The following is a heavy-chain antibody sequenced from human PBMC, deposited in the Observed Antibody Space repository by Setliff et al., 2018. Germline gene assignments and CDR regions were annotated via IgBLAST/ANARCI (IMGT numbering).Heavy chain of an antibody. V-gene: IGHV5-51*01. Sequence: PGGSLKISCKVSGNGFPDLWIAWVRQTPGKGLEGMGIIHPVGYDTRYSPSLQGQVTFSADRSISTAHLQWDSLKASDTAMYYCARGYDSGGWNYWGQGTLVTVSS. CDR3: ARGYDSGGWNY. CDR1: GNGFPDLW. D-gene: IGHD3-22*01. CDR2: IHPVGYDT. J-gene: IGHJ4*02.